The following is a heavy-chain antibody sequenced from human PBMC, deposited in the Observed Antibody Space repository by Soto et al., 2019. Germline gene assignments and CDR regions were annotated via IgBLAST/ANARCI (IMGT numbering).Heavy chain of an antibody. CDR1: GYIFTNYA. Sequence: QVHLVLSGAEVKKPGASVKISCAASGYIFTNYAIHWMRQAPGQRLEWMGWINADNGNTQHSQRLQGRVSLTRDTSANTVYMELNSLKDEDTAVYYCARISGGGGYDPPGVDYWGQGTLVTVSS. CDR2: INADNGNT. CDR3: ARISGGGGYDPPGVDY. V-gene: IGHV1-3*01. D-gene: IGHD5-12*01. J-gene: IGHJ4*02.